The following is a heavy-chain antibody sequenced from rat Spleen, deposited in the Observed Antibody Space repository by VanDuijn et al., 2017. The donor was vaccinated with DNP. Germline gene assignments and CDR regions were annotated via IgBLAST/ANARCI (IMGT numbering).Heavy chain of an antibody. D-gene: IGHD1-2*01. CDR1: GFSLTNYG. V-gene: IGHV2S12*01. J-gene: IGHJ2*01. CDR3: ARDQGYSSYIFDY. CDR2: ISSGGST. Sequence: QVQLKESGPGLVQPSQTLSLTCTVSGFSLTNYGVSWVRQPPGKGLEWIAAISSGGSTYYNSALKSRLTISRDTSKSQVFLRMNSLQTEDTAIYYCARDQGYSSYIFDYWGQGVMVTVSS.